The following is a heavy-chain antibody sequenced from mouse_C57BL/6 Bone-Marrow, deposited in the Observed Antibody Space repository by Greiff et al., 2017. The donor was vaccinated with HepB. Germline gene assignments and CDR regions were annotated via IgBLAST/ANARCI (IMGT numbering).Heavy chain of an antibody. V-gene: IGHV5-4*03. J-gene: IGHJ4*01. CDR2: ISDGGSYT. Sequence: EVKLVESGGGLVKPGGSLKLSCAASGFTFSSYAMSWVRQTPEKRLEWVATISDGGSYTYYPDNVKGRFTISRYNAKNNRYLQMSLLKSEDTAMYYCAIAPYGAMDYWGQGTSVTVSS. CDR1: GFTFSSYA. CDR3: AIAPYGAMDY. D-gene: IGHD1-1*02.